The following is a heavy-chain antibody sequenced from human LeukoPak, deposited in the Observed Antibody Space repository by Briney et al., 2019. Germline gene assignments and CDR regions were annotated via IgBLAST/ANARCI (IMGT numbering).Heavy chain of an antibody. CDR1: GFTFSSYG. CDR2: ISSSSSTI. J-gene: IGHJ4*02. D-gene: IGHD6-19*01. CDR3: ARDYGYSGSSGWYGPFDY. V-gene: IGHV3-48*01. Sequence: PGGSLRLSCAASGFTFSSYGMSWVRQAPGKGLEWVSYISSSSSTIYYADSAKGRFTISRDNAKNSLYLQMNSLRAEDTAVYYCARDYGYSGSSGWYGPFDYWGQGTLVTVSS.